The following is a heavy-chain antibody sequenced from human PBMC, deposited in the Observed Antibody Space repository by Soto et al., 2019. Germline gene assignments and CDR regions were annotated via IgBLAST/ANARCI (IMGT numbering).Heavy chain of an antibody. J-gene: IGHJ4*02. CDR2: IIPFFGTA. CDR1: GGTFSTFG. D-gene: IGHD4-17*01. CDR3: AKSAPMDAGDKYYYDF. Sequence: SVKVSCKASGGTFSTFGISWVRQAPGQGLEWMGGIIPFFGTARYSQKFEDGITITADESTNTAYMDLRSLTSEDTAIYYCAKSAPMDAGDKYYYDFWGQGALVTVSS. V-gene: IGHV1-69*13.